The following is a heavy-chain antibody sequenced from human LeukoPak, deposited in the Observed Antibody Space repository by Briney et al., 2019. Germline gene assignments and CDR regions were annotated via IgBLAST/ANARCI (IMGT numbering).Heavy chain of an antibody. CDR3: ARGFQRGDSPV. V-gene: IGHV3-7*01. D-gene: IGHD2-21*02. J-gene: IGHJ4*02. CDR1: GFTFSAYS. Sequence: PGESLRLSCAPSGFTFSAYSLSWVRQAPGKGLEWVAKIKKDGSEKDYVDSVKGRFTISRDNAKGSLYLQLNSLRAEDTAVYYCARGFQRGDSPVWGQETLVTVSS. CDR2: IKKDGSEK.